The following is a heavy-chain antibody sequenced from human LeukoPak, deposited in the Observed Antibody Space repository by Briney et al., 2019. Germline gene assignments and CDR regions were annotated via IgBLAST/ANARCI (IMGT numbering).Heavy chain of an antibody. Sequence: PSETLSLTCTVSGGSISSSSLYWGWIRQPPGKGLEWIGSISYSGSTYYNPSLKSRVTISVDTSKNQFSLKLSSVTAADTAVYYCASRSLGYCSGGSCLNWLDPWGQGTLVTVSS. D-gene: IGHD2-15*01. CDR3: ASRSLGYCSGGSCLNWLDP. CDR1: GGSISSSSLY. V-gene: IGHV4-39*01. J-gene: IGHJ5*02. CDR2: ISYSGST.